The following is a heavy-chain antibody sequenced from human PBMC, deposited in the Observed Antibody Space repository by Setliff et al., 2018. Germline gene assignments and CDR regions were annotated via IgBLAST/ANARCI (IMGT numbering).Heavy chain of an antibody. Sequence: PGGSLRLSCAASGFTFNTYNFNWVRQAPGKGLEWVSSIRSSTTYIYYADSVKGRFTFSRDNAKNSLYLQMNSLRADDTAVYFCARLVDYYYYYMDVWGKGTTVTVSS. CDR3: ARLVDYYYYYMDV. CDR2: IRSSTTYI. CDR1: GFTFNTYN. J-gene: IGHJ6*03. V-gene: IGHV3-21*01. D-gene: IGHD2-2*01.